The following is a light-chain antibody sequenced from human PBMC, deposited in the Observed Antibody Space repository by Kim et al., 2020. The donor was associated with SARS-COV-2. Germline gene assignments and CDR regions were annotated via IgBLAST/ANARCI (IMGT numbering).Light chain of an antibody. CDR1: QSVSRTY. V-gene: IGKV3-20*01. CDR3: QQSGSSPVT. J-gene: IGKJ2*01. CDR2: GAS. Sequence: EIVLTQSPGTLSLSPGERATLSCRASQSVSRTYLAWYQQELGQAPRLLIYGASSRANGIPDRFSGSGSGTDFTLTISRLEPEDFAVYYCQQSGSSPVTFGQGTKLEI.